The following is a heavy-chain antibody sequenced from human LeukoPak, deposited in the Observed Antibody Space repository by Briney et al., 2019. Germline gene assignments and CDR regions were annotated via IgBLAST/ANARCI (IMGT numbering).Heavy chain of an antibody. J-gene: IGHJ4*02. D-gene: IGHD4-17*01. Sequence: PGGSLRLSCAASGFTFSDYSMSWIRQAPGKGLEWVSYIRSSGSSIYYADSVKGRFTISRDDAKNSLYMQMNSLRAEDTAVYYCARLDYAGGDYFDYWGQGILVTVSS. CDR1: GFTFSDYS. V-gene: IGHV3-11*01. CDR3: ARLDYAGGDYFDY. CDR2: IRSSGSSI.